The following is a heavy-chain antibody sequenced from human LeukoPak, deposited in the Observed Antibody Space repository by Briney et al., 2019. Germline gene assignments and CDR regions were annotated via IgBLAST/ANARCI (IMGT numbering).Heavy chain of an antibody. J-gene: IGHJ3*02. CDR2: ISGSGGST. V-gene: IGHV3-23*01. CDR3: ARGRLRVIDAFDI. Sequence: GGSQRLSCAASGFTFSNNALSWVHQAPGKGLEWVSVISGSGGSTYYADSVKGRFTISRDNSKNTLYLQMDSLRAGDTAVYYCARGRLRVIDAFDIWGQGTMVTVSS. CDR1: GFTFSNNA. D-gene: IGHD2-21*01.